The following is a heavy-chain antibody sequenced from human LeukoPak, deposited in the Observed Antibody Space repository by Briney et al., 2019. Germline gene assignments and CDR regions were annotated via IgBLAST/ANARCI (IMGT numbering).Heavy chain of an antibody. CDR3: AAQLRFLEWSNWFDP. CDR2: IYYTGST. D-gene: IGHD3-3*01. V-gene: IGHV4-31*03. J-gene: IGHJ5*02. CDR1: GGSISSGGYY. Sequence: PSQTLSLTCTVSGGSISSGGYYWTWIRQHPGKGLEWIGHIYYTGSTSYNPSLKSRVTISVDTSKKQFPLKLSSVTAADTAVYYCAAQLRFLEWSNWFDPWGQGTLVTVSS.